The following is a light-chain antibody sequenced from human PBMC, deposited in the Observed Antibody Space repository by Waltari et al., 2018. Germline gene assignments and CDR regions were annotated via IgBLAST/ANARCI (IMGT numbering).Light chain of an antibody. J-gene: IGKJ5*01. V-gene: IGKV4-1*01. CDR3: QQYYSSPIT. Sequence: DIMMTQSPDSLSVSLGERATINCKSSQSVLYSSNNKNYFAWYQQKPRQPPKLLIYWASTRQSGVSDRFSGSGSGTDFTLTISNLQAEDVAVYYCQQYYSSPITFGQGTRLELK. CDR1: QSVLYSSNNKNY. CDR2: WAS.